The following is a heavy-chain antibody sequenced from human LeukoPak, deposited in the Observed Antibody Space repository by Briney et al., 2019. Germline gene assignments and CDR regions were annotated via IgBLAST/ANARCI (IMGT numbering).Heavy chain of an antibody. J-gene: IGHJ4*02. V-gene: IGHV1-2*02. CDR1: GYTFTGYY. Sequence: ASVKVSCKASGYTFTGYYMHWVRQAPGQGLEGMGWINPNSGGTNYAQKFQGRVTMTRDTSISTAYMELSRLRSDDTAVYYCATAVGGFWSGYFSFFADYWGQGTLVTVSS. CDR2: INPNSGGT. CDR3: ATAVGGFWSGYFSFFADY. D-gene: IGHD3-3*01.